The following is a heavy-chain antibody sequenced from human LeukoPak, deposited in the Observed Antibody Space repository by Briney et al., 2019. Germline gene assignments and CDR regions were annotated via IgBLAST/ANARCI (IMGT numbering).Heavy chain of an antibody. V-gene: IGHV3-23*01. Sequence: GGSLRLSCGVSGITLSNYGMSWVRQAPGKGLEWVAGISGSGGSTNYADSVKGRFTISRDNPKNTLYLKMNSLRAEDTAVYFCAKRGVVIRVILVGFHKEAYYFDSWGQGALVTVSS. CDR2: ISGSGGST. D-gene: IGHD3-22*01. CDR1: GITLSNYG. J-gene: IGHJ4*02. CDR3: AKRGVVIRVILVGFHKEAYYFDS.